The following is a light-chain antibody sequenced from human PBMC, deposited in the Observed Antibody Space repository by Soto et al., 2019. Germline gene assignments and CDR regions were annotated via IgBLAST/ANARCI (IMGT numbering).Light chain of an antibody. V-gene: IGKV3-15*01. Sequence: EIEMTQSPATLSLAPGERVTLSCRASESVSTNLAWYQQKAGQAPRLLIYGASTRATGIPARFSGSGSGTEFTLTISGLQSEDFAVYYCQQYHSTPLTFGGGTKVEI. CDR3: QQYHSTPLT. CDR1: ESVSTN. J-gene: IGKJ4*01. CDR2: GAS.